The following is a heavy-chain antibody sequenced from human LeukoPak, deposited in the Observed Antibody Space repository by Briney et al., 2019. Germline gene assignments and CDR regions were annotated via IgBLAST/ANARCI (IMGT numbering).Heavy chain of an antibody. V-gene: IGHV1-69*13. CDR2: IIPIFGTA. CDR3: ARWLGYCSSTSCYGGGWFDP. CDR1: GGTFSSYA. D-gene: IGHD2-2*01. J-gene: IGHJ5*02. Sequence: ASVKVSCKASGGTFSSYAISWVGQAPGQGLEWMGGIIPIFGTANYAQKFQGRVTITADESTSTAYMELSSLRSEDTAVYYCARWLGYCSSTSCYGGGWFDPWGQGTLVTVSS.